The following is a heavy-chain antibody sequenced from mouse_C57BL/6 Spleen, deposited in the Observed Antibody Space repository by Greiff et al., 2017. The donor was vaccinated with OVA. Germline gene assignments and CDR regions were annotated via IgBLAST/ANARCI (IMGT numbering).Heavy chain of an antibody. J-gene: IGHJ4*01. V-gene: IGHV1-82*01. CDR3: ARSDDGYQGYAMDY. D-gene: IGHD2-3*01. Sequence: VQLQQSGPELVKPGASVTISCKASGYAFSSSWMNWVKQRPGKGLEWIGRIYPGDGDTNYNGTFKGKATLTADKSSSTAYMQLSSLISKVSAVYFCARSDDGYQGYAMDYWGQGTSVTVAS. CDR1: GYAFSSSW. CDR2: IYPGDGDT.